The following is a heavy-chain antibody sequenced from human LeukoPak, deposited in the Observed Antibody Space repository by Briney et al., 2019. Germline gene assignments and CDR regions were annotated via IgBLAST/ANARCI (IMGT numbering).Heavy chain of an antibody. CDR1: GFTFSDYY. CDR2: ISSSSSYT. Sequence: PGGSLRLSCAASGFTFSDYYMSWIRQAPGKGQEWVSYISSSSSYTNYADSVKGRFTISRDNAKNTLYLQMNSLRAEDTAVYYCARDRYDILTGYYDVWYFDYWGQGTLVTVSS. J-gene: IGHJ4*02. CDR3: ARDRYDILTGYYDVWYFDY. D-gene: IGHD3-9*01. V-gene: IGHV3-11*05.